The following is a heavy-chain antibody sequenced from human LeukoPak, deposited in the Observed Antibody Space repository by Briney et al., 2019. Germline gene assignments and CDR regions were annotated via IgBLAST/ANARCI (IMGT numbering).Heavy chain of an antibody. D-gene: IGHD5-12*01. CDR3: VRPGRYSRLAFDI. Sequence: GGSLRLSCAASGFTFSSYWMHWVRQAPGKGLVWVSRINSDGSSTSYADSVKGRFTISRDNAKNTLYLQMNSLRAEDTAVYYCVRPGRYSRLAFDIWGQGTTVTVSS. V-gene: IGHV3-74*01. CDR2: INSDGSST. CDR1: GFTFSSYW. J-gene: IGHJ3*02.